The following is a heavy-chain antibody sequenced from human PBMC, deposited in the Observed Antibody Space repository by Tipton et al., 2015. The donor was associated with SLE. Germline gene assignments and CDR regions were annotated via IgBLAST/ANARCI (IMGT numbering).Heavy chain of an antibody. Sequence: TLSLTCTVSGFSIINGYYWGWIRQSPGKGLEWIGSFYHSGSIYYNPSLNSRVTISLDTSKNQFSLRLTSVTAADTAVYFCARLRRGFGFDSWGQGTLVIVSS. V-gene: IGHV4-38-2*02. D-gene: IGHD3-10*01. CDR3: ARLRRGFGFDS. J-gene: IGHJ4*02. CDR2: FYHSGSI. CDR1: GFSIINGYY.